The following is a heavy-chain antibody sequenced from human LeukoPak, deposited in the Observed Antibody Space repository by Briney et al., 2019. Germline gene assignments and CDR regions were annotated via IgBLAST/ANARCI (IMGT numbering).Heavy chain of an antibody. CDR2: ISAYNSNT. D-gene: IGHD5-18*01. CDR3: ARSTAMVYYFDY. Sequence: ASAKVSCKASGYTFTSYGISWVRQAPGQGLEWMGWISAYNSNTNYAQKLQGRVTMTTDTSTSTAYMELRSLRSDDTAVYYCARSTAMVYYFDYWGQGTLVTVSS. J-gene: IGHJ4*02. CDR1: GYTFTSYG. V-gene: IGHV1-18*01.